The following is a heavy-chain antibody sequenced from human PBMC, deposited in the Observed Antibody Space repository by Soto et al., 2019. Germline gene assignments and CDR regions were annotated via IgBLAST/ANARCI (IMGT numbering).Heavy chain of an antibody. J-gene: IGHJ5*02. D-gene: IGHD7-27*01. Sequence: ASVKVSCKASGYTFTGYYMHWVRQAPGQGLEWMGWINPNSGGTNYAQKFQGRVTMTRDTSISTAYMELSRLRSDDTAVYYCARDRAWGSNIWFDPWGQGTLVTVSS. CDR1: GYTFTGYY. V-gene: IGHV1-2*02. CDR3: ARDRAWGSNIWFDP. CDR2: INPNSGGT.